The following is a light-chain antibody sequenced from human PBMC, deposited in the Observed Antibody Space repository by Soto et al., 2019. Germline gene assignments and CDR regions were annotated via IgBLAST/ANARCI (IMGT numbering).Light chain of an antibody. CDR1: NDDLRIYNY. Sequence: QSVLTQPASVSGSPGQSITISCTGSNDDLRIYNYVSWYQQHPGKAPKLLIYAVRDRPAGVSDRFSGSKSGTTAFLTISGLQADDEAFYYCSSYSTSGTLVVFGGGTQLTVL. J-gene: IGLJ2*01. CDR2: AVR. CDR3: SSYSTSGTLVV. V-gene: IGLV2-14*01.